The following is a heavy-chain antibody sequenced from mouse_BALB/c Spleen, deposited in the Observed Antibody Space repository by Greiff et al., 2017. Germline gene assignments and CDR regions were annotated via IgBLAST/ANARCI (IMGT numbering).Heavy chain of an antibody. D-gene: IGHD2-14*01. Sequence: EVKLVESGGGLVKPGGSRKLSCAASGFTFSSFGMHWVRQAPEKGLEWVAYISSGSSTIYYADTVKGRFTISRDNPKNTLFLQMTSLRSEDTAMYYCARSGYRYDEAMDYWGQGTTVTVSS. CDR1: GFTFSSFG. J-gene: IGHJ4*01. CDR3: ARSGYRYDEAMDY. V-gene: IGHV5-17*02. CDR2: ISSGSSTI.